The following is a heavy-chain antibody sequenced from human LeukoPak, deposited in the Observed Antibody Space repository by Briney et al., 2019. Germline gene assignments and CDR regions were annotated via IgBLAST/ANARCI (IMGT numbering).Heavy chain of an antibody. D-gene: IGHD3-22*01. V-gene: IGHV1-8*01. CDR2: MNPNSGNT. CDR3: ARSLPYYYDSSGHFDP. Sequence: ASVKVSCKASGYTFTSYDINWVRQATGQGLEWMGWMNPNSGNTGYAQKFQGRVTMTRNTSISTAYMELSSLRPEDTAVYYCARSLPYYYDSSGHFDPWGQGTLVTVSS. CDR1: GYTFTSYD. J-gene: IGHJ5*02.